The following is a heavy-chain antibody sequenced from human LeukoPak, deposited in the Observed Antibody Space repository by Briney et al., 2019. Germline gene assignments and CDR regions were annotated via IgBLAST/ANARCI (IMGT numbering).Heavy chain of an antibody. Sequence: ASVKVSCKVSGGTFTNYAISWVRQAPGQGLEWMGWISAYNGNTNYAQKLQGRVTMTTDTSTSTAYMELRSLRSDDTAVYYCARDKGADISYYDFWNGYYSFYGMDVWGQGTTVTVSS. D-gene: IGHD3-3*01. CDR2: ISAYNGNT. CDR1: GGTFTNYA. J-gene: IGHJ6*02. V-gene: IGHV1-18*01. CDR3: ARDKGADISYYDFWNGYYSFYGMDV.